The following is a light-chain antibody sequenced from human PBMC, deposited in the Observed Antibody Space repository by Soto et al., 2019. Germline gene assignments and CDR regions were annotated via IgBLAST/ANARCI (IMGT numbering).Light chain of an antibody. CDR2: DAS. CDR1: QSVSSY. V-gene: IGKV3-11*01. CDR3: QQYSSYSPIT. Sequence: EIVLTQSPGTLSLSPGERATLSCRASQSVSSYLAWYQQKPGQAPRLLIYDASNRATGIPARFSGTGSGTEFTLTINGLQPDDFATYYCQQYSSYSPITFGQGTRLEIK. J-gene: IGKJ5*01.